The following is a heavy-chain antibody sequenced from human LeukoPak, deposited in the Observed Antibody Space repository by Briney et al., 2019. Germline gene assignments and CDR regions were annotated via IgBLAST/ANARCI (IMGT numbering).Heavy chain of an antibody. CDR3: AKGDYGDYGTGDYYGMDV. Sequence: GGSLRLSCAASGFTFSSYAMSWVRQAPGEGVEWVSAISGSGGSTYYADSVKGRFTISRDNSKNTLYLQMNSLRAEDTAVYYCAKGDYGDYGTGDYYGMDVWGQGTTVTVSS. CDR2: ISGSGGST. CDR1: GFTFSSYA. V-gene: IGHV3-23*01. D-gene: IGHD4-17*01. J-gene: IGHJ6*02.